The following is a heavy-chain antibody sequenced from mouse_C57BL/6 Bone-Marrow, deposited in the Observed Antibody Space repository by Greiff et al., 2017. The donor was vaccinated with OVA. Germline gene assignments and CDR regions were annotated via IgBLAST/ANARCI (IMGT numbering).Heavy chain of an antibody. Sequence: EVKLMESGAELVRPGASVKLSCTASGFNIKDDYMHWVKQRPEQGLEWIGWIDPENGDTEYASKFQGKATITADTSSNTAYLQLSSLTSEDTAVYYCTTRLTAYWGQGTLVTVSA. CDR2: IDPENGDT. V-gene: IGHV14-4*01. CDR1: GFNIKDDY. J-gene: IGHJ3*01. CDR3: TTRLTAY.